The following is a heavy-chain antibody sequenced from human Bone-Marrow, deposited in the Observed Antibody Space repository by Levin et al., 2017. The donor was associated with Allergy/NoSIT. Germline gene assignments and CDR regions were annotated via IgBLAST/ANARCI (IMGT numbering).Heavy chain of an antibody. CDR2: IWYDGSNK. V-gene: IGHV3-33*01. Sequence: QSGGSLRLSCAASGFTFSSYGMHWVRQAPGKGLEWVAVIWYDGSNKYYADSVKGRFTISRDNSKNTLYLQMNSLRAEDTAVYYCARDAYDYGDLRGPLWRRSLTPPFYYGMDVWGQGTTVTVSS. D-gene: IGHD4-17*01. J-gene: IGHJ6*02. CDR1: GFTFSSYG. CDR3: ARDAYDYGDLRGPLWRRSLTPPFYYGMDV.